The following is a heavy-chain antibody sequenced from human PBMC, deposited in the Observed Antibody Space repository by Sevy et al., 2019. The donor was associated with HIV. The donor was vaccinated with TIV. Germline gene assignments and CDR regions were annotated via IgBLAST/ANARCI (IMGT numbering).Heavy chain of an antibody. CDR2: IRSKANSYAT. CDR3: TRLKGGRDSSGYQYFDY. J-gene: IGHJ4*02. Sequence: GESLKISCAASGFTFSGSAMHWVRQASGKGLEWVGRIRSKANSYATAYAASVKGRFTISRDDSKNTAYLQMNSLKTEDTAVYYCTRLKGGRDSSGYQYFDYWGQGTLVTVSS. V-gene: IGHV3-73*01. CDR1: GFTFSGSA. D-gene: IGHD3-22*01.